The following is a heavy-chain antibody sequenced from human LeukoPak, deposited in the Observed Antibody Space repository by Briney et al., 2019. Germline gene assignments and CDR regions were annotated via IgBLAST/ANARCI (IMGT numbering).Heavy chain of an antibody. CDR1: GFTFSSYS. Sequence: PGGSLRLSCAASGFTFSSYSMNWVRQAPGKGLEWVSYISSSSSTIYYADSVKGRFTISRDNAKNSLYLQMNSLRAEDTAVYYCARDATGWLVRIYYYYYYMDVWGKGTTVTVSS. D-gene: IGHD6-19*01. V-gene: IGHV3-48*01. J-gene: IGHJ6*03. CDR3: ARDATGWLVRIYYYYYYMDV. CDR2: ISSSSSTI.